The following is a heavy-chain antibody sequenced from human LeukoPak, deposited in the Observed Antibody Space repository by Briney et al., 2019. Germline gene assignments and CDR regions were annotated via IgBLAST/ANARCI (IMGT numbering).Heavy chain of an antibody. D-gene: IGHD6-13*01. J-gene: IGHJ4*02. CDR3: ARGLGFGKRGQQLVGFDY. CDR1: GFTFTSSA. Sequence: SVKVSCKASGFTFTSSAMQWVRQARGQRLEWIGWIVVGSGNTNYAQKFQERVTITRDMSTSTAYMELSSLRAEDTAVYYCARGLGFGKRGQQLVGFDYWGQGTLVTVSS. CDR2: IVVGSGNT. V-gene: IGHV1-58*02.